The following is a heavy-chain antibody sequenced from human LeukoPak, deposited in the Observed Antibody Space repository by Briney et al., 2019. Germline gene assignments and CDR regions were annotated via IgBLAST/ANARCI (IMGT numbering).Heavy chain of an antibody. CDR2: IMGGGRVI. CDR1: EFTFSTYE. J-gene: IGHJ3*01. CDR3: WGTDKTGPETFDV. Sequence: GGSLRLSCEASEFTFSTYEVNWVRQAPGKGLEWIAYIMGGGRVIYYKDSVKGRFIISRDNAKKSLFLQMNSLRVEDTAVYYCWGTDKTGPETFDVWGLGTMVTVSS. D-gene: IGHD3-16*01. V-gene: IGHV3-48*03.